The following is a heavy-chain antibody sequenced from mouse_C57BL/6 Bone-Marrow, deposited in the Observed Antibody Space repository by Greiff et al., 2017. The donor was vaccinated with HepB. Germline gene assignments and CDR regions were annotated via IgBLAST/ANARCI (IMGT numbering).Heavy chain of an antibody. V-gene: IGHV3-8*01. CDR3: ARYRYYGSSLDWYFDV. D-gene: IGHD1-1*01. CDR1: GYSITSDY. CDR2: ISYSGST. J-gene: IGHJ1*03. Sequence: VQLKESGPGLAKPSQTLSLTCSVTGYSITSDYWNWIRKFPGNKLEYMGYISYSGSTYYNPSLKSRISITRDTSKNQYYLQLNSVTTEDTATYYCARYRYYGSSLDWYFDVWGTGTTVTVSS.